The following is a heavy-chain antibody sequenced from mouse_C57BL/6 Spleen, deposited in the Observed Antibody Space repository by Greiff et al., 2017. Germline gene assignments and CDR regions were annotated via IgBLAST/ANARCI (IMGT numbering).Heavy chain of an antibody. J-gene: IGHJ4*01. CDR2: INPNNGGT. CDR3: ARGFITTVVAPYYYAMDY. Sequence: EVQLQQSGPELVKPGASVKISCKASGYTFTDYYMNWVKQSHGKSLEWIGDINPNNGGTSYNQKFKGKATLTVDKSSSTAYMELRSLTSEDSAVXYCARGFITTVVAPYYYAMDYWGQGTSVTVSS. V-gene: IGHV1-26*01. D-gene: IGHD1-1*01. CDR1: GYTFTDYY.